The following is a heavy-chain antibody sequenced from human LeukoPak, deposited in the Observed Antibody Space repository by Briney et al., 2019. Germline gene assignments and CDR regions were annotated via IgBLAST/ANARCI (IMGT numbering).Heavy chain of an antibody. D-gene: IGHD3-3*01. J-gene: IGHJ4*02. CDR3: ASYTIFGVVNDDY. CDR2: INHSGST. Sequence: SETLSLTCTVSGGSISSGDYYWSWIRQPPGKGLEWIGEINHSGSTNYNPSLKSRVTISVDTSKNQFSLKLSSVTAADTAVYYCASYTIFGVVNDDYWGQGTLVTVSS. CDR1: GGSISSGDYY. V-gene: IGHV4-39*07.